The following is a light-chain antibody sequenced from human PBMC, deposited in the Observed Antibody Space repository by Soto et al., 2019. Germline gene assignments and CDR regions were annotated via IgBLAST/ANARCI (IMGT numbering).Light chain of an antibody. V-gene: IGKV1-5*01. CDR1: QGISKR. CDR3: QQYNSYDMWS. J-gene: IGKJ1*01. Sequence: DIQMTQSPSTLSASVGDRVTITCRASQGISKRLAWYQQKPGKAPKLLIYGASNLENGVPSRFSGSGSGTEFTLTISSLQPDDFATYFCQQYNSYDMWSFGQGTKVDLK. CDR2: GAS.